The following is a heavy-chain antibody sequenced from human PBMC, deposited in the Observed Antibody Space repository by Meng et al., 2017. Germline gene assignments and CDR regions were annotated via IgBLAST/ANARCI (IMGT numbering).Heavy chain of an antibody. Sequence: QLVECGGGGVQPGRSLSCSWAASGFTFSSNDMHWVRQAPGKGLEWVAVISYDGSNKYYADSVKGRLTISRDNSKNTLYMQMNSLRAEDTAVYYCAHFDYWGQGTLVTVSS. CDR1: GFTFSSND. CDR2: ISYDGSNK. CDR3: AHFDY. V-gene: IGHV3-30*01. J-gene: IGHJ4*02.